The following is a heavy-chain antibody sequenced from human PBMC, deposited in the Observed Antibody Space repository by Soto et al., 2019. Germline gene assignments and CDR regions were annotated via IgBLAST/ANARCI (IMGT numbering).Heavy chain of an antibody. Sequence: PGESLKISCKGSGYSFTSYWIGWVRQMPGKGLEWMGIIYPGDSDTRYSPSFQGQVTISADKSISTAYLQWSSLKASDTAMYYCARLGGYGGYDPGYYYYGMDVWGQGTTVTVSS. CDR2: IYPGDSDT. CDR3: ARLGGYGGYDPGYYYYGMDV. J-gene: IGHJ6*02. V-gene: IGHV5-51*01. D-gene: IGHD5-12*01. CDR1: GYSFTSYW.